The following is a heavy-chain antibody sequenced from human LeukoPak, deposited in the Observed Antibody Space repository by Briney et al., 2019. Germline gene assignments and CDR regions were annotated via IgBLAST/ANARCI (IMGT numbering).Heavy chain of an antibody. V-gene: IGHV1-18*01. J-gene: IGHJ4*02. CDR1: GYTFATYG. CDR2: ISSNTGKT. CDR3: AKVAGDRMDY. D-gene: IGHD6-13*01. Sequence: GASVKVSCKASGYTFATYGFFWVRQAPGHGLEWMGWISSNTGKTDSAQKFQGRVTLTTDTSTSTAYMELRSLRPDDTALYYCAKVAGDRMDYWGQGTLLTVSS.